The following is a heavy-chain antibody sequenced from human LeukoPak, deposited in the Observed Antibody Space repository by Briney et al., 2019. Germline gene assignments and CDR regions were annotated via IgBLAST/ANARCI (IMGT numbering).Heavy chain of an antibody. D-gene: IGHD3-3*01. Sequence: SGGSLRLSCAASGFTFISYSMNWVRQAPGKGLEWVSSISSSSSYIYYADSVKGRFTISRDNAKDSLYLQMNSLRAEDTALYYCARESITIFGVVFDWGQGTLVTVSS. V-gene: IGHV3-21*01. CDR2: ISSSSSYI. J-gene: IGHJ4*02. CDR3: ARESITIFGVVFD. CDR1: GFTFISYS.